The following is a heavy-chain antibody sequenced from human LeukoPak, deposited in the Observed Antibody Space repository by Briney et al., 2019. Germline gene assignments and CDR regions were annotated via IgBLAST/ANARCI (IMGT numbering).Heavy chain of an antibody. Sequence: ASVKGSCKASGYTFTSYAMHWVRQAPGQRLEWMGWINAGNGNTKYSQKFQGRVTITRDTSASTAYMELSSLRSEDTAVYYCARGEWELSYFDYWGQGTLVTVSS. CDR1: GYTFTSYA. CDR3: ARGEWELSYFDY. CDR2: INAGNGNT. J-gene: IGHJ4*02. D-gene: IGHD1-26*01. V-gene: IGHV1-3*01.